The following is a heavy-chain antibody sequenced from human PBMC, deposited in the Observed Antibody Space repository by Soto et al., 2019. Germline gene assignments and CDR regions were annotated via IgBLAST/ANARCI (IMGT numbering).Heavy chain of an antibody. Sequence: ASVKVSCKVSGGTFSSYFINWVRQAPGQGLEWVGGIIPVFGTASYAEKFQGRVTITADESTSTAYMELSRLRSDDTAVYYCARETPSAAAAYYYYGLDVWGQGTTVTVSS. CDR2: IIPVFGTA. V-gene: IGHV1-69*13. CDR3: ARETPSAAAAYYYYGLDV. CDR1: GGTFSSYF. D-gene: IGHD6-13*01. J-gene: IGHJ6*02.